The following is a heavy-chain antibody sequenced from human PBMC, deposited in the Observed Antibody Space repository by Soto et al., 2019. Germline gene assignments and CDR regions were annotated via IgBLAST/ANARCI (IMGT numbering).Heavy chain of an antibody. V-gene: IGHV1-2*02. J-gene: IGHJ4*02. Sequence: ASVKVSCKASGYTFTGYYMHWVRQAPGQGLEWMGWINPNSGGTNYAQKFQGRVTMTRDTSISTAYMELSRLRSDDTAVYYCARDATMIVVVPRAYFDYWGQGTLVTVSS. CDR3: ARDATMIVVVPRAYFDY. CDR2: INPNSGGT. CDR1: GYTFTGYY. D-gene: IGHD3-22*01.